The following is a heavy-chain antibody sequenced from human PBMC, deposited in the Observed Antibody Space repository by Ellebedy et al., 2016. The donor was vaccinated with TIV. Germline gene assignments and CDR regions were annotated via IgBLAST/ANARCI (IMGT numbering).Heavy chain of an antibody. Sequence: SLKISCAASGFTFDDYAMHWVRQAPGKGLEWVSGISWNSGSIGYADSVKGRFTISRDNAKNSLYLQMNSLRAEDTAVYYCARGPNTYYYGSGSYSYWGQGTLVTVSS. CDR1: GFTFDDYA. J-gene: IGHJ4*02. CDR3: ARGPNTYYYGSGSYSY. D-gene: IGHD3-10*01. V-gene: IGHV3-9*01. CDR2: ISWNSGSI.